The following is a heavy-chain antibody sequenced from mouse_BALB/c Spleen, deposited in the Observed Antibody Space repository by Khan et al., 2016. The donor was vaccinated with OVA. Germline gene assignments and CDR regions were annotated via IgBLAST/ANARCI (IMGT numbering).Heavy chain of an antibody. CDR2: IWSDGIT. V-gene: IGHV2-6-2*01. Sequence: QVQLQQSGPDLVAPSQSLSITCTVSGFSLTSYGVHWVRQPPGKGLEWLVVIWSDGITTYNSALNYRLSISKDNSKSQVFLKMNSLHTDDTAMYYCDRPRFGYFDGWGAGTTATVSS. J-gene: IGHJ1*01. CDR1: GFSLTSYG. CDR3: DRPRFGYFDG.